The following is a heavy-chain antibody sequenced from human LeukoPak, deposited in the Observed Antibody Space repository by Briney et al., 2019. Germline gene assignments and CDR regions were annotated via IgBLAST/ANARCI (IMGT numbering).Heavy chain of an antibody. D-gene: IGHD3-10*01. CDR3: AREHDTKVPYYNGMDV. Sequence: ASVKVSCKASGGTFSDYGISWVRQAPGQGLEWMGWISAYNGDTYYAQKLQGRVTVTTDTSTSTAYMELRSLTYDDTAVYYCAREHDTKVPYYNGMDVWGQGTTVTVSS. CDR1: GGTFSDYG. V-gene: IGHV1-18*01. J-gene: IGHJ6*02. CDR2: ISAYNGDT.